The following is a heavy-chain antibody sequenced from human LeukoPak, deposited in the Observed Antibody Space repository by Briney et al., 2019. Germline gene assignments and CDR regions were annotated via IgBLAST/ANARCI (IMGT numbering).Heavy chain of an antibody. J-gene: IGHJ4*02. Sequence: GGSLGLSCAASGFTFSSYAMHWVRQAPGKGLEWVAVISYDGSNKYYADSVKGRFTISRDNSKNTLYLQMNSLRAEDTAVYYCARAGFRYCSGGSCYVPHYWGQGTLVTVSS. D-gene: IGHD2-15*01. V-gene: IGHV3-30-3*01. CDR1: GFTFSSYA. CDR3: ARAGFRYCSGGSCYVPHY. CDR2: ISYDGSNK.